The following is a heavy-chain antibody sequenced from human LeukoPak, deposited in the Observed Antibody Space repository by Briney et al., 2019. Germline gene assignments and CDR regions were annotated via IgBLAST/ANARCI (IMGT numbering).Heavy chain of an antibody. CDR2: IRDSGGTT. V-gene: IGHV3-23*01. Sequence: WVSTIRDSGGTTYYADSVKGRFTISRDNSKNTLYLQMNSLRAEDTAIYYCAKTMGAIDHDYWGQGTLVTVSS. D-gene: IGHD1-26*01. CDR3: AKTMGAIDHDY. J-gene: IGHJ4*02.